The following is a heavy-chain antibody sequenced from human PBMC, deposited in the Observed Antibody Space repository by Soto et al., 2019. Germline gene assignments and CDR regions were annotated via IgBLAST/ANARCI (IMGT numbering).Heavy chain of an antibody. CDR1: GDSISNSRFY. J-gene: IGHJ5*02. D-gene: IGHD3-22*01. CDR3: ARDFFDSSDYNTNWFGP. CDR2: IYHTGNA. V-gene: IGHV4-39*01. Sequence: SETLSLTCSVSGDSISNSRFYWAWIRQPPGEELEWIGSIYHTGNAYYNPSLKSRVTISVDTSKNQFSLKLTSVTAADAALYYCARDFFDSSDYNTNWFGPWGQGTLVT.